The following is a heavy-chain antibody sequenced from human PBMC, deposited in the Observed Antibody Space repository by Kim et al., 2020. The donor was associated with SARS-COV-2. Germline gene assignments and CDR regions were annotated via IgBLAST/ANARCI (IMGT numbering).Heavy chain of an antibody. V-gene: IGHV5-51*01. CDR1: GYSFTSYW. CDR2: IYPGDSDT. D-gene: IGHD5-18*01. J-gene: IGHJ4*02. Sequence: GESLKISCKGSGYSFTSYWIGWVRQMPGKGLEWMGIIYPGDSDTRYSPSFQGQVTISADKSISTAYLQWSSLKASDTAMYYCARRGLNSYGYSDRTFDYWGQGTLVTVSS. CDR3: ARRGLNSYGYSDRTFDY.